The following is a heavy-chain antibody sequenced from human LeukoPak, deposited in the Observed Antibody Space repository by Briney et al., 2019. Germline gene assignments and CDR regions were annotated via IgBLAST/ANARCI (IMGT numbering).Heavy chain of an antibody. CDR2: IRYDRSNK. Sequence: GGSLRLSCAASGSTFSSYGMHWVRQAPGKGLEWVAFIRYDRSNKYYADSVKGRFTISRDNSKNTLYLQMNSLRAEDTAVYYCAKDIRAYCGGDCYFDYWGQGTLVTVSS. CDR3: AKDIRAYCGGDCYFDY. CDR1: GSTFSSYG. D-gene: IGHD2-21*02. V-gene: IGHV3-30*02. J-gene: IGHJ4*02.